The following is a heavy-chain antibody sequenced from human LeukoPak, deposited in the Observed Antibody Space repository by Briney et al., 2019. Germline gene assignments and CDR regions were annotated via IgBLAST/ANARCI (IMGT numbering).Heavy chain of an antibody. V-gene: IGHV3-11*06. Sequence: GESLRLSCAASGFTFSDYYMSWIRQAPGKGLGWVSYISSSSSYTNYADSVKGRFTISRDNAKNSLYLQMNSLRAEDTAVYYCARASPYASYDYWGQGTLVTVSS. J-gene: IGHJ4*02. CDR2: ISSSSSYT. CDR1: GFTFSDYY. CDR3: ARASPYASYDY. D-gene: IGHD3-16*01.